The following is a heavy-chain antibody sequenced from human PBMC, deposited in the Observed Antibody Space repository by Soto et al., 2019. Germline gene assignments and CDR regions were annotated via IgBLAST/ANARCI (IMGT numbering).Heavy chain of an antibody. Sequence: ASVKVSCKASGYTFTSYDINWVRQATGQGLEWMGWISAYNGNTNYAQMFQGRVSMTTDTSTTTAYLDLRSLRSDDTAVYYCASTGGNTGCYRDFDHWGQGTLVTVSS. CDR2: ISAYNGNT. D-gene: IGHD3-16*02. J-gene: IGHJ4*02. CDR1: GYTFTSYD. V-gene: IGHV1-18*01. CDR3: ASTGGNTGCYRDFDH.